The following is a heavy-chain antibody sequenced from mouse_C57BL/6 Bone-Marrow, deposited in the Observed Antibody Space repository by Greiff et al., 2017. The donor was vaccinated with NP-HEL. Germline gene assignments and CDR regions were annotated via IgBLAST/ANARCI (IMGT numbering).Heavy chain of an antibody. D-gene: IGHD2-2*01. CDR2: INPNNGGT. Sequence: VQLQQSGPELVKPGASVKISCKASGYTFTDYYMNWVKQSHGKSLERIGDINPNNGGTSYNQKFKGKATLTVDKSSSTAYMELRSLTSEDSAVYDCEREGYGDFDYWGQGTTLTVSS. V-gene: IGHV1-26*01. CDR1: GYTFTDYY. J-gene: IGHJ2*01. CDR3: EREGYGDFDY.